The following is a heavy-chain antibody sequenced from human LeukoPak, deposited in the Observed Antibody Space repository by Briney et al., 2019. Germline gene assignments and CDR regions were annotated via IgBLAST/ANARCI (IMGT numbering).Heavy chain of an antibody. CDR1: SLTTAGVG. Sequence: SLTTAGVGVGWIRQPPGKALEWLALIYWNDDNRYSPSLRTRITITKATSKNQVVLTMTKMDPVDTATYYCAHYGDYRFLYYFDCWGHGSLVSVSS. CDR3: AHYGDYRFLYYFDC. CDR2: IYWNDDN. J-gene: IGHJ4*01. V-gene: IGHV2-5*01. D-gene: IGHD4-17*01.